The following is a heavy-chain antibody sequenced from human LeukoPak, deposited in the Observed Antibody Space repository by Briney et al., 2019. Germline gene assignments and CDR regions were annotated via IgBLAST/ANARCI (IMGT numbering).Heavy chain of an antibody. V-gene: IGHV3-30*18. D-gene: IGHD3-22*01. Sequence: GGSLRLSCAASGFTFSSYGMHWVRQAPGKGLEWVAVISYDGSNKYYADSVKGRFTISRDNSKNTLYLQMNSLRAEDTAVYYCAKGSLYYYDSSGYYYVDYWGQGTLVTVSS. CDR2: ISYDGSNK. CDR3: AKGSLYYYDSSGYYYVDY. CDR1: GFTFSSYG. J-gene: IGHJ4*02.